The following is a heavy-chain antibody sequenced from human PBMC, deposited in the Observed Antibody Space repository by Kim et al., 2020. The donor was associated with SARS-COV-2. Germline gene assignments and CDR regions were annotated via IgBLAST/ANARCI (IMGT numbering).Heavy chain of an antibody. J-gene: IGHJ4*02. Sequence: GGSLRLSCAASGFTFSNAWMSWVRQAPGKGLEWVGRIKSKTDGGTTDYAAPVKGRFTISRDDSKNTLYLQMNSLKTEDTAVYYCTTASPKDQKAWGIAYYYDSSGYYDYWGQGTLVTVSS. CDR2: IKSKTDGGTT. CDR1: GFTFSNAW. V-gene: IGHV3-15*01. CDR3: TTASPKDQKAWGIAYYYDSSGYYDY. D-gene: IGHD3-22*01.